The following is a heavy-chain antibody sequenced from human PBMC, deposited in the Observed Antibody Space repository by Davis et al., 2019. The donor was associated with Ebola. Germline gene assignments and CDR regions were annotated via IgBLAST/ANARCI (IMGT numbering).Heavy chain of an antibody. CDR2: ISSSGSAI. CDR1: GFSFSSSE. J-gene: IGHJ4*02. CDR3: ARTRRADY. V-gene: IGHV3-48*03. Sequence: GESLKISCAASGFSFSSSEMNWVRQAPGKGLQWISDISSSGSAIHYADSVKGRFTISRDNAKNSLYLQMNSLRAEDTAVYYCARTRRADYWGQGTLVTVSS.